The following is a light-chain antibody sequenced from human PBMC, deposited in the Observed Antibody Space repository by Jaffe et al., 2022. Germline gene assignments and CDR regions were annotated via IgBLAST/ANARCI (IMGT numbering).Light chain of an antibody. J-gene: IGLJ1*01. CDR2: EVN. CDR1: SSDIGDYNS. V-gene: IGLV2-8*01. CDR3: TSYAGRSGYV. Sequence: QSALTQPPSASGSPGQSVTISCTGTSSDIGDYNSVSWYQQHPGKAPKLMIYEVNKRPSGVPDRFSGSRSGNTASLTVSGLQAEDEAAYYCTSYAGRSGYVFGTGTEVTVL.